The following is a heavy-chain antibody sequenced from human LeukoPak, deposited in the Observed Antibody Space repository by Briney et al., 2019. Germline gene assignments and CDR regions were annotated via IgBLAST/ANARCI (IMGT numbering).Heavy chain of an antibody. CDR2: IIPIFGTA. CDR1: GGTFSSYA. D-gene: IGHD6-13*01. Sequence: SVKVSCKASGGTFSSYAITWVRQAPGQGLEWMGRIIPIFGTANYAQKFQGRVTITTDESTSTAYMELSTLRSDDTAVYYCARERPPGDSSNWFLEGYFDIWGQGTLSPSPQ. V-gene: IGHV1-69*05. CDR3: ARERPPGDSSNWFLEGYFDI. J-gene: IGHJ4*02.